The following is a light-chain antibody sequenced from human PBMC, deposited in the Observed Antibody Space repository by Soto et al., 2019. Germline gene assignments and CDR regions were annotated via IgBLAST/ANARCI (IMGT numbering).Light chain of an antibody. CDR3: QQYNNWPIT. CDR1: QSVSNNY. V-gene: IGKV3-20*01. J-gene: IGKJ5*01. Sequence: EIVLTQSPGTLSLSPGARATLSCRASQSVSNNYLAWYQQKPGQAPRLLIYGASSRATGIPDRFSGSGSGTDFTLTISRLEPEDFAVYYCQQYNNWPITFGQGTRLEIK. CDR2: GAS.